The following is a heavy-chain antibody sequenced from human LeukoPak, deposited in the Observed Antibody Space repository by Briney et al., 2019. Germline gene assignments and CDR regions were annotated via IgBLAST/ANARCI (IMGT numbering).Heavy chain of an antibody. CDR1: GFTFSSYS. CDR3: ARDNTAIASFDY. D-gene: IGHD5-18*01. V-gene: IGHV3-21*01. Sequence: GGSLRLSCAASGFTFSSYSMNWVRQAPGKGLEWVSSISSSSYIYYADSVKGRFTISRDNAKNSLYLQMNSLRAEDTAVYYCARDNTAIASFDYWGQGTLVTVSS. J-gene: IGHJ4*02. CDR2: ISSSSYI.